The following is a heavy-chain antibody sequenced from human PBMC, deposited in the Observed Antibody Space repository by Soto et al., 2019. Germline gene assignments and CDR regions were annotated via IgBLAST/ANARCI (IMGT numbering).Heavy chain of an antibody. CDR3: VRDVRMDV. CDR2: ITSSSSYM. Sequence: GGSLRLSCAASGFTFSSYSMNWVRQAPGKGLEWVSSITSSSSYMYHANSMKGRFTISRDNAKNSLYLQMNSPRAEDKAVYYCVRDVRMDVWGQGTTVTVSS. D-gene: IGHD3-16*02. V-gene: IGHV3-21*01. CDR1: GFTFSSYS. J-gene: IGHJ6*02.